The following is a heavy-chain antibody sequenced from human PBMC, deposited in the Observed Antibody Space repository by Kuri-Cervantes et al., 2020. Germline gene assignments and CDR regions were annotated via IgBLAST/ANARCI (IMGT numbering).Heavy chain of an antibody. CDR1: GFSRSTNGMR. J-gene: IGHJ4*02. V-gene: IGHV2-70*04. CDR3: ARGTMITFGGLDY. CDR2: IDWDDDT. D-gene: IGHD3-16*01. Sequence: SGPTLVRHTQTLTLTCTFSGFSRSTNGMRVSWTRQPPGKALEWLARIDWDDDTFYTTSLKTRLTISKDTSQNQVVLTMTNMDPVDTATYCCARGTMITFGGLDYWGQGTLVTVSS.